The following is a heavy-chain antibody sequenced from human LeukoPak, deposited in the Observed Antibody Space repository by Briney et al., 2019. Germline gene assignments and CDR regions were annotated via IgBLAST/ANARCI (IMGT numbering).Heavy chain of an antibody. Sequence: GGSLRLSCAASGFTSSSYAMSWVRQAPGKGLEWVSAISGSGGSTYYADSVKGRFTISRDNAKNSLYLQMNSLRAEDTAVYYCARELVGATIVDYWGQGTLVTVSS. D-gene: IGHD1-26*01. CDR2: ISGSGGST. CDR3: ARELVGATIVDY. CDR1: GFTSSSYA. J-gene: IGHJ4*02. V-gene: IGHV3-23*01.